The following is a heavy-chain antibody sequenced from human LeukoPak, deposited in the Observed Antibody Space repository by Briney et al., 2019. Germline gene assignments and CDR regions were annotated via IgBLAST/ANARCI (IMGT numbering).Heavy chain of an antibody. J-gene: IGHJ6*02. CDR1: GGSISSSSYY. CDR3: ARWRCSSTSCSYSSYYGMDV. V-gene: IGHV4-39*07. Sequence: PSETLSLTCTVSGGSISSSSYYWGWIRQPPGKGLEWIGSIYYSGSTYYNPSLKSRVTISVDTSKNQFSLKLSSVTAADTAVYYCARWRCSSTSCSYSSYYGMDVWGQGTTVTVSS. CDR2: IYYSGST. D-gene: IGHD2-2*01.